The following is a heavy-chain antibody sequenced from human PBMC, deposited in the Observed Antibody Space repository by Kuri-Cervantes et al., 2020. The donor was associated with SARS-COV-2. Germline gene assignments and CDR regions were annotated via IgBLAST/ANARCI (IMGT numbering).Heavy chain of an antibody. Sequence: GGSLRLSCAASGFTFSSYAMTWVRQAPGKGLEWVANINQDGSVKFYVDSVKGRFTISRDNTKNSLYLQMDNLRAEDTAVYYCTRSLDYWGQGTLVTVSS. CDR3: TRSLDY. CDR1: GFTFSSYA. J-gene: IGHJ4*02. V-gene: IGHV3-7*01. CDR2: INQDGSVK.